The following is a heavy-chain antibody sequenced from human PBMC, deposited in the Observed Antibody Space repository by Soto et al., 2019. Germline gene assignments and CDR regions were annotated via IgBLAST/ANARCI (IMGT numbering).Heavy chain of an antibody. J-gene: IGHJ6*02. CDR2: ISAYNGNT. Sequence: ASVKVSCKASGYTFTSYGISLVRQAPGQGLEWMGWISAYNGNTNYAQKLQGRVTMTTDTSTSTAYMELRSLRSDDTAVYYCARVDQHRKRDYYYYYGMDVWGQGTTVTVSS. V-gene: IGHV1-18*01. CDR1: GYTFTSYG. CDR3: ARVDQHRKRDYYYYYGMDV. D-gene: IGHD2-21*01.